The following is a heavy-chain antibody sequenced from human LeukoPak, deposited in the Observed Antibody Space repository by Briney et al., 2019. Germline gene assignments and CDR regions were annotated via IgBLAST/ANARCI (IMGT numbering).Heavy chain of an antibody. CDR3: ASSIFGGDRREAAAGLDAFDI. V-gene: IGHV3-7*01. CDR1: GFTFSSYW. Sequence: GGSLRLSCAASGFTFSSYWMSWVRQAPGKGLEWVANIKQDGSEKYYVDSVKGRFTISRDNAKNSLYLQMNSLRAEDTAVYYCASSIFGGDRREAAAGLDAFDIWGQGTMVTVSS. D-gene: IGHD6-13*01. CDR2: IKQDGSEK. J-gene: IGHJ3*02.